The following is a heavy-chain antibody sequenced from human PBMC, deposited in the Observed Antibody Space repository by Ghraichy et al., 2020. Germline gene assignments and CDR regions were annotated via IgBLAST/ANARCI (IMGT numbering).Heavy chain of an antibody. D-gene: IGHD2-21*01. Sequence: GGSLRLSCAASGFTVSSNYMSWVRQAPGKGLEWVSVIYTGGTTYYADSVKGRLTISRDNSKNMLYLQMNSLRAEDTAVYYCARGMVIHSDFWYYFDYWGQGTLVTVSS. CDR3: ARGMVIHSDFWYYFDY. J-gene: IGHJ4*02. V-gene: IGHV3-53*01. CDR1: GFTVSSNY. CDR2: IYTGGTT.